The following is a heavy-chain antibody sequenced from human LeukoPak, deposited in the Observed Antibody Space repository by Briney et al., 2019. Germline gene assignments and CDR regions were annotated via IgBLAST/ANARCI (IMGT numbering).Heavy chain of an antibody. V-gene: IGHV1-2*02. J-gene: IGHJ3*02. CDR2: INPNSGGT. D-gene: IGHD1-1*01. CDR3: ARDPDRTTGTTDAFDI. CDR1: GYTFTGYY. Sequence: ASVKVSCKASGYTFTGYYMHWVRQAPGQGLEWMGWINPNSGGTNYAQKFQGRVTMTRDTSISTAYMELSRLRSDDTAVYYCARDPDRTTGTTDAFDIWGQGTMVTVSS.